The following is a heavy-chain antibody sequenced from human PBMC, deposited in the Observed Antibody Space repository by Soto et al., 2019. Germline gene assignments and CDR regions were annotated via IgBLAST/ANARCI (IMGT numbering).Heavy chain of an antibody. CDR2: IYYSGST. V-gene: IGHV4-39*01. J-gene: IGHJ6*02. CDR1: GGSISSSSYY. D-gene: IGHD1-7*01. CDR3: ARLSPHITGTKYYYYYGMDV. Sequence: SETLSLTCTVSGGSISSSSYYWVWIRHPPGKGLEWIGSIYYSGSTYYNPSLKSRVTISVDTSKNQFSLKLSSVTAADTAVYYCARLSPHITGTKYYYYYGMDVWGQGTTVTVSS.